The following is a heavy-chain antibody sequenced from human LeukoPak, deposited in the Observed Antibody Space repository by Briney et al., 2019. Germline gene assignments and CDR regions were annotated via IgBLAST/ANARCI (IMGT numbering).Heavy chain of an antibody. CDR1: GFTFDDYG. V-gene: IGHV3-20*04. CDR2: INWNGGST. J-gene: IGHJ4*02. D-gene: IGHD6-13*01. Sequence: GGSLRLSCAASGFTFDDYGMSWVRQAPGKGLEWVSGINWNGGSTGYADSVKGRFTISRDNAKNSLYLQMNSLSAEDTALYYCARGTLKAAATDFDYWGQGTLVTVSS. CDR3: ARGTLKAAATDFDY.